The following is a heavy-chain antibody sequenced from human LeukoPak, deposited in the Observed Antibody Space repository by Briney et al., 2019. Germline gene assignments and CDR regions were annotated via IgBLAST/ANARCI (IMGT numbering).Heavy chain of an antibody. J-gene: IGHJ4*02. Sequence: PSETLSLTCTVSGGSISSSSYYWGWIRQPPGKGLEWIGSIYYSGSTYYNPPLKSRVTISVDTSKNQFSLKLSSVTAADTAVYYCARHSDIVVVVAATGGFDYWGQGTLVTVSS. CDR3: ARHSDIVVVVAATGGFDY. CDR1: GGSISSSSYY. CDR2: IYYSGST. V-gene: IGHV4-39*01. D-gene: IGHD2-15*01.